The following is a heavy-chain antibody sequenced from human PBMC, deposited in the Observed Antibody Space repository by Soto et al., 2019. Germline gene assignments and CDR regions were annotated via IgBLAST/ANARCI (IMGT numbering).Heavy chain of an antibody. Sequence: VQLLESGGGLIQPGGSLRLSCAASGFTFSYGIHWLRQAPGKGLEWVAYISYDSSNKVYGDSVKGRFTISRDNSKNTQFLQMNSLRAEDTAVYYLAKLVIGYCSGNTCDDYWGQGTLVAVSS. J-gene: IGHJ4*02. CDR2: ISYDSSNK. D-gene: IGHD2-15*01. V-gene: IGHV3-30*18. CDR1: GFTFSYG. CDR3: AKLVIGYCSGNTCDDY.